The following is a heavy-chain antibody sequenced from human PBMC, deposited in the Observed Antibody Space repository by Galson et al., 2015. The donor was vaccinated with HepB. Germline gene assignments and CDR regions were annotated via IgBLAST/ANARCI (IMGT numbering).Heavy chain of an antibody. D-gene: IGHD1-26*01. J-gene: IGHJ4*02. CDR1: GFTFSNYA. Sequence: SLRLSCAASGFTFSNYAMSWVRQAPGKGLEWVSALSRSGGMIFYADSVKGRFTISRDNSKNTVYLQMNSLRAEDTARYYCVKFRGSGSHNSYWSDCWGQGTLATVSS. CDR3: VKFRGSGSHNSYWSDC. CDR2: LSRSGGMI. V-gene: IGHV3-23*01.